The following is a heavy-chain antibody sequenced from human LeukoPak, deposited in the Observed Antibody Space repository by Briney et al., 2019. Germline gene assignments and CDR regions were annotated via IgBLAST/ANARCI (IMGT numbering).Heavy chain of an antibody. Sequence: SVQVSCKACGGTWGSYAISGVGQALEKGLEWMGGIIPIFGTANYAQKFQGRVTITTDESTSTAYMELSSLRSEDTAVYYCARNRRSYYDSSGYSSDYWGQGTLVTVSS. CDR1: GGTWGSYA. CDR2: IIPIFGTA. CDR3: ARNRRSYYDSSGYSSDY. J-gene: IGHJ4*02. D-gene: IGHD3-22*01. V-gene: IGHV1-69*05.